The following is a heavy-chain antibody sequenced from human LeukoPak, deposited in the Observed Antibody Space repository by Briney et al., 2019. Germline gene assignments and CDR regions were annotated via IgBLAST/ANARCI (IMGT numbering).Heavy chain of an antibody. V-gene: IGHV3-30-3*01. Sequence: PGGSLRLSCAASGFTFSSYAMHWVRQAPGKGLEWVAVISYDGSNKYYADSVKGRFTISRDNSKNTLYLQMNSLRAEDTAVYYCARDTGIAVAGTSFDYWGQGTLVTVSS. J-gene: IGHJ4*02. CDR2: ISYDGSNK. CDR3: ARDTGIAVAGTSFDY. D-gene: IGHD6-19*01. CDR1: GFTFSSYA.